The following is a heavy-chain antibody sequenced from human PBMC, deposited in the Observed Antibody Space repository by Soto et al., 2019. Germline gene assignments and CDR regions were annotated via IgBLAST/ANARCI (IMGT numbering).Heavy chain of an antibody. CDR1: GGSISSGGYY. CDR3: ARSVFP. Sequence: QVQLQESGPGLVKPSPTLSLTCTVSGGSISSGGYYWSWILQHPGKGLEWIGYIYYSKRTYYNPSLKSRVTISLDTSKNQISLKLHSVTAADTAVYYCARSVFPWGQGTLVTVSS. J-gene: IGHJ5*02. CDR2: IYYSKRT. V-gene: IGHV4-31*03.